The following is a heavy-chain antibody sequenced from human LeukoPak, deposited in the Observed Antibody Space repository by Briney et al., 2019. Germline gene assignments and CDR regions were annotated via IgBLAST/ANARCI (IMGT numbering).Heavy chain of an antibody. CDR2: ISGDGGST. D-gene: IGHD5-24*01. V-gene: IGHV3-43*02. CDR1: GFTFRAYG. CDR3: TRDKRATNKLGAFDR. J-gene: IGHJ4*02. Sequence: PGGSLRLSCTASGFTFRAYGMYWVRQAPGKGLEWVSLISGDGGSTDYADSVKGRFTITRDNSKDSLHLQMTSPRTEDTAFYYCTRDKRATNKLGAFDRWGQGTLVTVSS.